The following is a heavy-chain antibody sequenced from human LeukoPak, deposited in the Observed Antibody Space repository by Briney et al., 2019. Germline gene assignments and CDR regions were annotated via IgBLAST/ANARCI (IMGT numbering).Heavy chain of an antibody. CDR2: IYPGDSDT. CDR3: ARRQLAVAEAVFDY. V-gene: IGHV5-51*01. J-gene: IGHJ4*02. Sequence: GASLKISCKGSGSSFTSYWIGWVRPMPGKGLGWMGIIYPGDSDTRYSPSFQGQVTISADKSISTAYLQWSSLKASDTAMYYCARRQLAVAEAVFDYWGQGTLVTVSS. D-gene: IGHD6-19*01. CDR1: GSSFTSYW.